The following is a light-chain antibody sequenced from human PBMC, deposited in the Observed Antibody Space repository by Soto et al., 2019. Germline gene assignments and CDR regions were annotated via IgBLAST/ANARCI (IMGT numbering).Light chain of an antibody. J-gene: IGKJ2*01. CDR1: QSVAYN. V-gene: IGKV3-15*01. CDR3: QQYNDWPPYT. CDR2: GVS. Sequence: EIVMTQSPATLSVSPGERATLSCRASQSVAYNLAWYQQKPDQAPRLLIYGVSTRATGIPARFSGSGSGTEFTLTISSLQSEDCAVYYCQQYNDWPPYTFGQGTKLQIK.